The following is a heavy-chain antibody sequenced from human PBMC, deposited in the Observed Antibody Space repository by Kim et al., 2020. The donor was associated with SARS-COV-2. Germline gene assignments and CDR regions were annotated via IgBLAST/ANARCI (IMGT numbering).Heavy chain of an antibody. CDR1: GFSLSTSGMC. D-gene: IGHD3-22*01. CDR2: IDWDDDK. J-gene: IGHJ6*02. CDR3: ARMYYYDSSGYPYGMDV. Sequence: SGPTLVHPPQPLTLTCTFSGFSLSTSGMCVSWIRQPPGKALEWLALIDWDDDKYYSTSLKTRLTISKDTSKNQVVLTMTNMDPVDTATYYCARMYYYDSSGYPYGMDVWGQGTTVTVSS. V-gene: IGHV2-70*01.